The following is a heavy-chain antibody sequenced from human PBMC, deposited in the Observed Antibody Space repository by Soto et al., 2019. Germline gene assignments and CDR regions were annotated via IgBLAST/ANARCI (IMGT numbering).Heavy chain of an antibody. J-gene: IGHJ6*02. CDR1: GYTFTGYY. Sequence: QVQLVQSGADVKTPGASVRASCKASGYTFTGYYVHWVREAPGQGLEWMGWINPETGGTSYAQKFQGRVTLSRDTSINTAYLELSRLRFDDAAVYFCARERYQVISDGMDVWGQGTTVTVSS. CDR3: ARERYQVISDGMDV. D-gene: IGHD2-2*01. V-gene: IGHV1-2*02. CDR2: INPETGGT.